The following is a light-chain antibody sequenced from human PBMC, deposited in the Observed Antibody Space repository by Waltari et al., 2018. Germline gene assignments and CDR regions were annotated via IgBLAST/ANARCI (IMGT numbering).Light chain of an antibody. Sequence: DIVMTQSPDSLAVSLGERATITCYSSESLLSPSNNMNYLAWYQQRPGQPPRLLIYLTSTRESGVPDRFSGSGSGTDFTLTISSLQTEDVATYFCQQYFRGPISFGPGTKLEMK. J-gene: IGKJ3*01. CDR3: QQYFRGPIS. V-gene: IGKV4-1*01. CDR2: LTS. CDR1: ESLLSPSNNMNY.